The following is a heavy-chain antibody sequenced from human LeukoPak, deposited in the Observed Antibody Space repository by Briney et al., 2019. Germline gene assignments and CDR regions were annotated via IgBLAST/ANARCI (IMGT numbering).Heavy chain of an antibody. CDR2: ISWNSGSL. Sequence: PGRSLRLSCAASGFIFDDYAMHWVRQAPGKGLEWVSGISWNSGSLAYAESVKGRFTISRDNAKNSLYLQMNSLRTEDTALYYCARGLGGDQGYFDLWGRGTLATVSS. CDR1: GFIFDDYA. D-gene: IGHD3-10*01. CDR3: ARGLGGDQGYFDL. J-gene: IGHJ2*01. V-gene: IGHV3-9*01.